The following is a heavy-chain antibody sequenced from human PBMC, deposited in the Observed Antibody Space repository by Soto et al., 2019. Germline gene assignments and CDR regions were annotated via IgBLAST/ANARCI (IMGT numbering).Heavy chain of an antibody. CDR1: GYTFTGYY. CDR2: INPNSGGT. Sequence: ASVKVSCKASGYTFTGYYMHWVRQAPGQGLEWMGWINPNSGGTNYAQKFQGRVTITADESTSTAYMELSSLRSEDTAVYYCARVGVSGYDYPDYYYYYGMDVWGQGTTVTVSS. J-gene: IGHJ6*02. CDR3: ARVGVSGYDYPDYYYYYGMDV. D-gene: IGHD5-12*01. V-gene: IGHV1-2*02.